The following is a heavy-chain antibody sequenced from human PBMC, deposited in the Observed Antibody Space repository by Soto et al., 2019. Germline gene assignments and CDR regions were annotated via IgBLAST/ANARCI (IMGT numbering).Heavy chain of an antibody. J-gene: IGHJ6*03. CDR3: ATMLPPYSSSSKPVGAPVYYYYLDV. D-gene: IGHD6-6*01. V-gene: IGHV3-23*01. Sequence: EVQLLESGGGLVQPGGSLRLSCAASGFTFSSYAMSWVRQAPGKGLEWVSAISGTDGSTYYADSVKGRFTISRDNSKNTLYLQMNSLRGEDTAVYYCATMLPPYSSSSKPVGAPVYYYYLDVWGKGTTVTVSS. CDR2: ISGTDGST. CDR1: GFTFSSYA.